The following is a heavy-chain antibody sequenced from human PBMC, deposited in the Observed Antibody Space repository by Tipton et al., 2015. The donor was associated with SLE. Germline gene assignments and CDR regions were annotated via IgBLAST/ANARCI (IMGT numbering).Heavy chain of an antibody. CDR2: INLSGNT. CDR3: ARGPYYDGSGSYYPGAFDY. D-gene: IGHD3-10*01. CDR1: AGSISGYY. V-gene: IGHV4-34*01. J-gene: IGHJ4*02. Sequence: TLSLTCAVYAGSISGYYWRWIRQPPGKGLEWIGEINLSGNTNYNPSPKSRVTISVDRSKNQFSLKLSSVTAADTAVYFCARGPYYDGSGSYYPGAFDYWGQGTLVTVSS.